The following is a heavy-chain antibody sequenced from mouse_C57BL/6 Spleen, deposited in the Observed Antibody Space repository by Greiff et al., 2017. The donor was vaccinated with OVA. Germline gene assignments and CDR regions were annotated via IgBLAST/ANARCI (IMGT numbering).Heavy chain of an antibody. D-gene: IGHD2-4*01. J-gene: IGHJ3*01. Sequence: QVQLQQSGPELVKPGASVKISCKASGYAFSSSWMNWVKQRPGKGLEWIGRIYPGDGDTNYNGKFKGKATLTADKSSSTAYMQLSSLTSEDSAVYFCAREGDYDSFAYWGQGTLVTVSA. CDR3: AREGDYDSFAY. CDR2: IYPGDGDT. V-gene: IGHV1-82*01. CDR1: GYAFSSSW.